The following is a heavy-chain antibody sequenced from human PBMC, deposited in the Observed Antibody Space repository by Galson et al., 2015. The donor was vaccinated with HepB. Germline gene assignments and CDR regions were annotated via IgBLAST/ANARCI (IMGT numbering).Heavy chain of an antibody. CDR3: AKVVGGAVAGMGWYFDY. J-gene: IGHJ4*02. D-gene: IGHD6-19*01. V-gene: IGHV3-9*01. CDR2: ISWNSGSI. CDR1: GFTFDDYA. Sequence: SLRLSCAASGFTFDDYAMHWVRQAPGKGLEWVSGISWNSGSIGYADSVKGRFTISRDNAKNSLYLQMNSLRAEDTALYYCAKVVGGAVAGMGWYFDYWGQGTLVTVSS.